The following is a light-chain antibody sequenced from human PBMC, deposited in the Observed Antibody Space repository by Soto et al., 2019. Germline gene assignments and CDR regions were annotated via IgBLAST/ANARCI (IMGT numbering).Light chain of an antibody. CDR2: SHN. CDR3: AAWDDSLNGPV. Sequence: QSVLTQPPSASGTPGQRVTISCSGSSSNIGSNTVNWYQQLPGTAPKLLIYSHNQRPSGVPDRFSGSKSGTSASLAISGLQSEDEADYYCAAWDDSLNGPVFGGGTKLTLL. V-gene: IGLV1-44*01. CDR1: SSNIGSNT. J-gene: IGLJ3*02.